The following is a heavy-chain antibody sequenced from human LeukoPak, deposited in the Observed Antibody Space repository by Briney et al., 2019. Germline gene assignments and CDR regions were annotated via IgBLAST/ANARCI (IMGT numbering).Heavy chain of an antibody. CDR1: GFSLSTSGVG. Sequence: SGPTLVKPTQTLTLTCTFSGFSLSTSGVGVGWIRQPPGKALEWLALIYWDDDKRYSPSLKSRLTITKDTSKNQVVLTMTNMDPVDTATYYCARYSYYDSSGYYLDYWGQGTLVAVSS. V-gene: IGHV2-5*02. D-gene: IGHD3-22*01. J-gene: IGHJ4*02. CDR2: IYWDDDK. CDR3: ARYSYYDSSGYYLDY.